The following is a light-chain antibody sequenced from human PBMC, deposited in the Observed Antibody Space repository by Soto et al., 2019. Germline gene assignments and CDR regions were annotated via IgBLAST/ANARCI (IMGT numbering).Light chain of an antibody. CDR3: QQYNNWPLT. CDR2: DAS. Sequence: ETVMTQSPATLSVSPGERATLSCRASQSISSNLDWFQQKPGQAPRLLIYDASTMATGFPARFSGSGSGTEFTLTISSLQSEDFAVYYCQQYNNWPLTFGGGTKVEIK. J-gene: IGKJ4*01. V-gene: IGKV3-15*01. CDR1: QSISSN.